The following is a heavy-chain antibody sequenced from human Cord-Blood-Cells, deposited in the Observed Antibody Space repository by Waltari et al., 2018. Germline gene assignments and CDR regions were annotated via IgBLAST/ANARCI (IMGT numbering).Heavy chain of an antibody. V-gene: IGHV3-33*01. Sequence: QVQLVESGGGVVQPGRSLRLSCAASGFTFSSYGMHWVRQAPGKGLELVAVIWYGGSNKYYADSVKGRFTISRDNSKNTLYLQMNSLRAEDTAVYYCARDIDGNYDYWGQGTLVTVSS. CDR2: IWYGGSNK. CDR1: GFTFSSYG. CDR3: ARDIDGNYDY. J-gene: IGHJ4*02. D-gene: IGHD4-17*01.